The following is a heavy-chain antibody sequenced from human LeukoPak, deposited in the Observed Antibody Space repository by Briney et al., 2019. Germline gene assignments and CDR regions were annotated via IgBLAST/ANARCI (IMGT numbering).Heavy chain of an antibody. J-gene: IGHJ4*02. D-gene: IGHD3-22*01. V-gene: IGHV7-4-1*02. CDR3: ARDLGPNYYDSSGYPYYFDY. CDR2: INTNTGNP. Sequence: GASVKVSCKASGYTFTSYAMNWVRQAPGQGLEWMGRINTNTGNPTYAQGFTGRFVFSLDTSVSTAYLQISSLKAEDTAVYYCARDLGPNYYDSSGYPYYFDYWGQGTLVTVSS. CDR1: GYTFTSYA.